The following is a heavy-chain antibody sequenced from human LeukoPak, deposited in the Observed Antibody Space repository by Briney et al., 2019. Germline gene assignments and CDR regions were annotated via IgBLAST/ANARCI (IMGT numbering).Heavy chain of an antibody. CDR2: MNPNSGNT. CDR3: ARARTPLIAAAGTHYYYGLDV. CDR1: GYTFTSYD. Sequence: ASVTVSCKASGYTFTSYDINWVRQAPGQGLEWMGWMNPNSGNTVYAQKFQGRVTMTSNTSISTAYMELSGLRSEDTAVYYCARARTPLIAAAGTHYYYGLDVWGQGTTVTVSS. J-gene: IGHJ6*02. V-gene: IGHV1-8*01. D-gene: IGHD6-13*01.